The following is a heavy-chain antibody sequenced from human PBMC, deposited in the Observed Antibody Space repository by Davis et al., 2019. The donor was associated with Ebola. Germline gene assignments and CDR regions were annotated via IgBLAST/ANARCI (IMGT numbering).Heavy chain of an antibody. V-gene: IGHV3-30-3*01. CDR2: ISYDGSNK. D-gene: IGHD5-24*01. J-gene: IGHJ4*02. Sequence: GESLKISCAASGFTFSSYAMHWVRQAPGKGLEWVAVISYDGSNKYYADSVKGRFTISRDNSKKTLSLQMESLRAEDTAVYYCAKDWVSAVEGTLDFDNWGQGTLVTISS. CDR1: GFTFSSYA. CDR3: AKDWVSAVEGTLDFDN.